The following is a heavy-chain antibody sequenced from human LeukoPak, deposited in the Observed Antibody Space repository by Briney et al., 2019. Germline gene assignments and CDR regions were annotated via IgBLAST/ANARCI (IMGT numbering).Heavy chain of an antibody. D-gene: IGHD1-1*01. CDR1: GGSISSGDYY. J-gene: IGHJ4*02. CDR3: ARDGGWNGFDY. V-gene: IGHV4-30-4*08. Sequence: SQTLSLTCTVSGGSISSGDYYWSWIRQPPGKGLEWFGYICYSGSTYYNPSLKSRVTISVDTSKNQFSLKLSSVTAADTAGYYCARDGGWNGFDYWGQGTLVTVSS. CDR2: ICYSGST.